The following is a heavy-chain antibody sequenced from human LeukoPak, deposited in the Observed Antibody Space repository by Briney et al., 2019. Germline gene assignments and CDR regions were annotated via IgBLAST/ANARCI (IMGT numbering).Heavy chain of an antibody. CDR1: GFTFSNYG. D-gene: IGHD6-19*01. CDR3: ARLIGLYTWFDP. CDR2: ISSNNRFI. V-gene: IGHV3-21*01. J-gene: IGHJ5*02. Sequence: GGSLRLSCTASGFTFSNYGMNWVRQAPGKGLEWVSSISSNNRFIYYADSVKGRFTISRDNAKNSLYLQMNSLRADDTAVYFCARLIGLYTWFDPWGQGTLVTVSS.